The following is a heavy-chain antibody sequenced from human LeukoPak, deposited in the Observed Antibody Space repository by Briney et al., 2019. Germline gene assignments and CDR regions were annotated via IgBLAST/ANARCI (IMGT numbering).Heavy chain of an antibody. D-gene: IGHD3-16*01. V-gene: IGHV4-59*01. CDR3: TRGAGWLIDY. CDR2: FYNSGRS. CDR1: DDSISDYY. Sequence: SETLSLTCTVSDDSISDYYWGWIRQPPGKGLEWIGYFYNSGRSTYNPSLKSRVTISADTSKNHFSLKLNSVTTADTAVYYCTRGAGWLIDYWGQGILVTVSS. J-gene: IGHJ4*02.